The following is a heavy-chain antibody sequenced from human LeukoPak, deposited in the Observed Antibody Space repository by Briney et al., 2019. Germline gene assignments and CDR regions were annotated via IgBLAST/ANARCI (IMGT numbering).Heavy chain of an antibody. CDR3: ARGILELPLYYYYYYMDV. CDR1: GGTFSSYA. J-gene: IGHJ6*03. D-gene: IGHD1-7*01. Sequence: GSSVKVSCKASGGTFSSYAISWVRQAPGQGLEWMGGIIPIFGTANYAQKFQGRVTITTNESTSTAYMELSSLRSEDTAVYYCARGILELPLYYYYYYMDVWGKGTTVTVSS. CDR2: IIPIFGTA. V-gene: IGHV1-69*05.